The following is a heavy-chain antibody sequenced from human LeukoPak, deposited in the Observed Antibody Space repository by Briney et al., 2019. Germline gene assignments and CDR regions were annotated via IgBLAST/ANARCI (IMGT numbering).Heavy chain of an antibody. CDR3: ARGDYSNDPPRAYYFDY. Sequence: AETLSLTCAVYGGSFSGYYWSWIRQPPGKGLEWIGEINHSGSTNYNPSLKSRVTISVDTSKNQFSLKLSSVTAADTAVYYCARGDYSNDPPRAYYFDYWGQGTLVTVSS. CDR1: GGSFSGYY. D-gene: IGHD4-11*01. J-gene: IGHJ4*02. V-gene: IGHV4-34*01. CDR2: INHSGST.